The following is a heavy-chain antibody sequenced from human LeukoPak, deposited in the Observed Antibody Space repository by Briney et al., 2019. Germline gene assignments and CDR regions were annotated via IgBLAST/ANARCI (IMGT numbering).Heavy chain of an antibody. CDR2: INAGNGNT. V-gene: IGHV1-3*01. CDR1: GYTFTSYA. D-gene: IGHD3-10*01. CDR3: ARDLDFYGSGSYVY. J-gene: IGHJ4*02. Sequence: GASVKVSCKASGYTFTSYAIHWVRQAPGQRLERMGWINAGNGNTKYSQKFQGRVTITRDTSASTAYMELSSLRSEDTAVYYCARDLDFYGSGSYVYWGQGTLVTVSS.